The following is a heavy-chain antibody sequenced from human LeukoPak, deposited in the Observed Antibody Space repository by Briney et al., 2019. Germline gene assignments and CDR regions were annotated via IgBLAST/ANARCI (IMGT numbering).Heavy chain of an antibody. Sequence: PSETLSLTCTVSGYSISSGYYWGWIRQPPGKGLEWIGSIYHSGSTYYNPSLKSRVTISVDTSKNQFSLKLSSVTAADTAVYYCARRSSGWYLGTFDYWGQGTLVTVSS. J-gene: IGHJ4*02. CDR1: GYSISSGYY. CDR3: ARRSSGWYLGTFDY. CDR2: IYHSGST. V-gene: IGHV4-38-2*02. D-gene: IGHD6-19*01.